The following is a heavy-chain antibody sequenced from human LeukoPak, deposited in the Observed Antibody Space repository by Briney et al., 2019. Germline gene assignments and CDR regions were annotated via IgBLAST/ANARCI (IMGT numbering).Heavy chain of an antibody. V-gene: IGHV3-23*01. CDR2: ISGSGGST. Sequence: PGGSLRLSCAASGFTFSNYWMSWVRQAPGKGLEWVSAISGSGGSTYYADSVKGRFTISRDNSKNTLYLQMNSLRAEDTAVYYCAKDRAYYYDSSGYSDFDYWGQGTLVTVSS. CDR3: AKDRAYYYDSSGYSDFDY. D-gene: IGHD3-22*01. J-gene: IGHJ4*02. CDR1: GFTFSNYW.